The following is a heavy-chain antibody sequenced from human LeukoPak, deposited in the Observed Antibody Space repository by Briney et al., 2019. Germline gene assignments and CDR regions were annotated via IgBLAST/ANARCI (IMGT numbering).Heavy chain of an antibody. CDR2: ISNSGSI. Sequence: SQTLSLTCTVSGGSISSDYWTWIRQSQVKGLEWIGDISNSGSISYNPSLKSRVTISIDTSKNQFSLKLSSVTAADTAVYYCGRDALVGYFSYYYMDVWGKGTTVTVSS. CDR1: GGSISSDY. D-gene: IGHD2-15*01. V-gene: IGHV4-59*01. CDR3: GRDALVGYFSYYYMDV. J-gene: IGHJ6*03.